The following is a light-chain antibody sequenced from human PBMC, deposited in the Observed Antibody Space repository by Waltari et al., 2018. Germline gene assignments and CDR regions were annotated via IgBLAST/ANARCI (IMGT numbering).Light chain of an antibody. CDR1: QSVGSSS. Sequence: EIVLTQSPGTASLSPGERVTLSCRASQSVGSSSLAWSQQTPGQAPRLVIYRAARRATGIPDRFSGRGSGTDFSLTISRLEPEDFAVYYCQQHGTLPATFGQGTKVEIK. CDR2: RAA. CDR3: QQHGTLPAT. J-gene: IGKJ1*01. V-gene: IGKV3-20*01.